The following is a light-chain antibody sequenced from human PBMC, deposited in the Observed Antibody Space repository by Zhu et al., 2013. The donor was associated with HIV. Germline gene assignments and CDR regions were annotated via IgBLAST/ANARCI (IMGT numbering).Light chain of an antibody. Sequence: DSQMTQSPSSLSASVGDRVTITCRASQGISRYLAWYQQKPGGVPKLLIYAASTLQSGVPSRFSGSGSGTEFTLTISSLQPDDFATYYCQQYNSYPWTFGQGTKVEIK. CDR2: AAS. J-gene: IGKJ1*01. V-gene: IGKV1-27*01. CDR1: QGISRY. CDR3: QQYNSYPWT.